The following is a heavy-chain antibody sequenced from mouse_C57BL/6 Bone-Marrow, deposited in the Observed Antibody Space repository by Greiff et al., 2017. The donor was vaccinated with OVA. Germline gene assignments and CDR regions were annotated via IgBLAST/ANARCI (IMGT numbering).Heavy chain of an antibody. Sequence: VKLVESGPELVKPGASVKLSCKASGYTFTSYDINWVKQRPGQGLEWIGWIYPRDGSTKYNEKFKGKATLTVDTSSSTAYMELHSLTSEDSAVYFCAREKRDYYGSSPYYFDYWGQGTTLTVSS. J-gene: IGHJ2*01. CDR2: IYPRDGST. CDR1: GYTFTSYD. V-gene: IGHV1-85*01. D-gene: IGHD1-1*01. CDR3: AREKRDYYGSSPYYFDY.